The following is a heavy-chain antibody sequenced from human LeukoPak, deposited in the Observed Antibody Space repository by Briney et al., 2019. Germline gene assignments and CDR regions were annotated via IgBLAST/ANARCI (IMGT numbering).Heavy chain of an antibody. CDR1: GLTFSTCG. CDR2: IRYDGITQ. D-gene: IGHD3-9*01. V-gene: IGHV3-30*02. J-gene: IGHJ4*02. CDR3: AGDRSYFDNNGHRNFDS. Sequence: GGSLRLSCAASGLTFSTCGMHWVRQAPGRGLEWVAFIRYDGITQRYADSVKDRFVISRDNSENTLSLQINSPRPEDTAVYFCAGDRSYFDNNGHRNFDSWGQGTLVTVSS.